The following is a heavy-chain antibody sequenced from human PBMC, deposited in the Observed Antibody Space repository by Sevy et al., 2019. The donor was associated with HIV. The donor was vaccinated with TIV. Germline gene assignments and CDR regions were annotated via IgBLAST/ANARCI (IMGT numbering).Heavy chain of an antibody. J-gene: IGHJ3*02. CDR3: TRDKPRTNWYEAFDI. Sequence: SLRLSCGASGFTFDDDAMHWVQQAPGKDLEWVGGITWNSGSIDYADSVKGRFTISRDNAKNSLYLQMNSLRPEDTALYYCTRDKPRTNWYEAFDIWGQGTVVTVSS. D-gene: IGHD1-1*01. V-gene: IGHV3-9*01. CDR1: GFTFDDDA. CDR2: ITWNSGSI.